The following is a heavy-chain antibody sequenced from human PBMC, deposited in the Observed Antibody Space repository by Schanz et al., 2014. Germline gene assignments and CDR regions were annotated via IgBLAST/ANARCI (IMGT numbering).Heavy chain of an antibody. CDR3: AKDHPSSGWPAFDV. J-gene: IGHJ4*02. CDR1: GFTFSDHY. V-gene: IGHV3-72*01. Sequence: EVQLLESGGGLVQPGGSLRLSCAASGFTFSDHYMDWVRQAPGKGLEWVGRITNKPNNYNTEYAASVKGRFTISRDDSRNSLYLQMSSLRADDSAIYYCAKDHPSSGWPAFDVWGQGTQVTVSS. D-gene: IGHD6-19*01. CDR2: ITNKPNNYNT.